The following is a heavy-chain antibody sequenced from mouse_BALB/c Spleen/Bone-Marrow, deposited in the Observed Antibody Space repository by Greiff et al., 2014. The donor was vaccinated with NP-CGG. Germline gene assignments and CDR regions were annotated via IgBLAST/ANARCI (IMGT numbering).Heavy chain of an antibody. V-gene: IGHV1-69*02. Sequence: VQVVESGAELVRPGASVKLSCKASGYTFTSYWINWVKQRPGQGLEWIGNIYPSDSYTNYNQKFKDKATLTVDKSSSTAYMQLSSPTSEDSAFYYSTRSGGYYFDYWGQGTTLTVSS. J-gene: IGHJ2*01. CDR3: TRSGGYYFDY. CDR2: IYPSDSYT. CDR1: GYTFTSYW.